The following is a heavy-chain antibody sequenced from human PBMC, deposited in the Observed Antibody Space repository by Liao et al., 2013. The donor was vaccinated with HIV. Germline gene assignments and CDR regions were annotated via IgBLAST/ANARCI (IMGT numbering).Heavy chain of an antibody. J-gene: IGHJ6*03. Sequence: QVRLQESGPGLVKPSETLSLTCIVSGGSVSIYSWTWIRQPAGKGLEWLGRVYSSGSSNYNPSLKSRLSMSLDTAKNQFSLQLKSVTAADTAVYFCAREHYDFGSGYGVAGSYYYMDIWGKGTTVTVSS. D-gene: IGHD3-3*01. CDR2: VYSSGSS. CDR1: GGSVSIYS. CDR3: AREHYDFGSGYGVAGSYYYMDI. V-gene: IGHV4-4*07.